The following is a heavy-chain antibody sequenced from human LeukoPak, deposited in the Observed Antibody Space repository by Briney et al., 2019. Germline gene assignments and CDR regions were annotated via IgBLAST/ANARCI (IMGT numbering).Heavy chain of an antibody. CDR2: IIPILGIA. Sequence: GASVKVSCKASGGTFSSYAISWVQKAPGQGLEWMGRIIPILGIANYAQKFQGRVTITADKSTSTAYMELSSLRSEDTAVYYCARSSGYDDFDYWGQGTLVTVSS. CDR3: ARSSGYDDFDY. J-gene: IGHJ4*02. CDR1: GGTFSSYA. V-gene: IGHV1-69*04. D-gene: IGHD5-12*01.